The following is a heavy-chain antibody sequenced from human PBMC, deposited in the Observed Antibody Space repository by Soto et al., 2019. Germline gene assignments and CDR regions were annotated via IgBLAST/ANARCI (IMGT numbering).Heavy chain of an antibody. CDR2: INPNSGGT. CDR1: GYTFTGYD. Sequence: ASVKVSCKASGYTFTGYDMHWVRQAPGQGLEWMGWINPNSGGTNYAQKFQGRVTMTTDTSISTAYMELSSLRSDDTAVYYCARGVVDLVLMVYANTDAFDIWGQGTMVTVSS. V-gene: IGHV1-2*02. CDR3: ARGVVDLVLMVYANTDAFDI. J-gene: IGHJ3*02. D-gene: IGHD2-8*01.